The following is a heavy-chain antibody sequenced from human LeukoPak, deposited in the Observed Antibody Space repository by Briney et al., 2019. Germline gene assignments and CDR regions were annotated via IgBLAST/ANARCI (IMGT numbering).Heavy chain of an antibody. Sequence: GGSLRLSCAASGFTFSSYAMHWVRQAPGKGLEWVAVISYDGSSKYYADSVKGRFTISRDNSKNTLYLQMNSLRAEDTAVYYCARDDDFWSGYPDYWGQGTLVTVSS. CDR3: ARDDDFWSGYPDY. CDR2: ISYDGSSK. CDR1: GFTFSSYA. J-gene: IGHJ4*02. V-gene: IGHV3-30-3*01. D-gene: IGHD3-3*01.